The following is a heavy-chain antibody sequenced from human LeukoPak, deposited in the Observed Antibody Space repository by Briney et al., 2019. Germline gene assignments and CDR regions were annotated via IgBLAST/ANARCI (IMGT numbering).Heavy chain of an antibody. J-gene: IGHJ5*02. CDR1: GGSFSGYY. CDR3: ARGSRAEGIAARPRRNWFDP. D-gene: IGHD6-6*01. Sequence: SSEALSLTCAVSGGSFSGYYWSWIRQPPGKGLEWIGEINHSGSTNYNPSLKSRVTISVDTSKNQFSLKLSSVTAADTAVYYCARGSRAEGIAARPRRNWFDPWGQGTLVTVSS. CDR2: INHSGST. V-gene: IGHV4-34*01.